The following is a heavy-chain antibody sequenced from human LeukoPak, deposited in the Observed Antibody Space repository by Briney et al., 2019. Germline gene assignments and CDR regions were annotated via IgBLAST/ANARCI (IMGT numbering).Heavy chain of an antibody. Sequence: ASETLSLTCTVSGGSISSGDYKWSWIRQPPGKGLEWIGYIYYSGSTYYNPSLKSRVTISVDTSKNQFSLKLSSVTAADTAVYYCARVRSGSSGYFDYWGQGTLVTVSS. J-gene: IGHJ4*02. V-gene: IGHV4-30-4*08. CDR2: IYYSGST. D-gene: IGHD3-22*01. CDR1: GGSISSGDYK. CDR3: ARVRSGSSGYFDY.